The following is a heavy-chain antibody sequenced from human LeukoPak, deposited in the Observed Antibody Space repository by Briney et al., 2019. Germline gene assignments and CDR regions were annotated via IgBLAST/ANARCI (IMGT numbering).Heavy chain of an antibody. V-gene: IGHV3-64D*09. CDR1: GFTFSSYA. D-gene: IGHD5-24*01. J-gene: IGHJ3*02. Sequence: PGGSLRLSCAASGFTFSSYAMHWVRQAPGKGLEYVSAISSNGGSTYYADSVKGRFTISRDNSKNTLYLQMSSLRAEDTAVYYCVKAYRRDGYLRSAFDIWGQGTMVTVSS. CDR3: VKAYRRDGYLRSAFDI. CDR2: ISSNGGST.